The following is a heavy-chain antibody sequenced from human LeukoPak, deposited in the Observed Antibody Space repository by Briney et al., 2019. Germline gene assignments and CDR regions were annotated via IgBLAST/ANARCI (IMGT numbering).Heavy chain of an antibody. CDR3: AKVTRFGDLLIDY. V-gene: IGHV3-30*02. D-gene: IGHD3-10*02. J-gene: IGHJ4*02. CDR1: GFTFSSYG. Sequence: GGSPRLSCAASGFTFSSYGMHWVRQAPGKGLEWVAFIRYDGSNKYYADSVKGRFTISRDNSKNTLYLQMNSLRAEDTAVYYCAKVTRFGDLLIDYWGQGTLVTVSS. CDR2: IRYDGSNK.